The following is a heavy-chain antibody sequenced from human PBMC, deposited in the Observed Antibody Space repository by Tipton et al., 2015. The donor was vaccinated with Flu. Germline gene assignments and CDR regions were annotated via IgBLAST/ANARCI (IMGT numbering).Heavy chain of an antibody. CDR3: ARHDYGDYHWFDP. D-gene: IGHD4-17*01. CDR2: INHSGST. CDR1: GGSFSGYY. V-gene: IGHV4-34*01. Sequence: LSCALYGGSFSGYYWSWIRQSPGKGLEWIGEINHSGSTNYNPSLKSRVTISVDTSKKQFSLNLSSVTAADTAVYYCARHDYGDYHWFDPWGQGRRVAVSS. J-gene: IGHJ5*02.